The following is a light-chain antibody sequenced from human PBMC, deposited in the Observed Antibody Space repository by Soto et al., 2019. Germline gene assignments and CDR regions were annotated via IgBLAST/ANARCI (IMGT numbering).Light chain of an antibody. CDR1: QSVSTNY. CDR2: GAS. V-gene: IGKV3-20*01. J-gene: IGKJ1*01. Sequence: EIVLTQSPGTLSLSPGQRATLSCRASQSVSTNYLAWYQRKPGQAPRLLIYGASSRATGIPDRFSGSVSGTDFTLTITRVEPEDFAVYYWQQYGSSPPTFGQGTKVEIK. CDR3: QQYGSSPPT.